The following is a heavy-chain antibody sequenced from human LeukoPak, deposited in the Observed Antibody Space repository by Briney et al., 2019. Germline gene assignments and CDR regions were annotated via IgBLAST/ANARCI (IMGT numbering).Heavy chain of an antibody. CDR2: ISYDGSNK. CDR1: GFTFSSYG. Sequence: GRSLRLSCAASGFTFSSYGMHWVRQAPGKGLEWVAVISYDGSNKYYADSVKGRFTISRDNSKNTLYLQMNSLRAEDTAVYYCVKEGDYGSGSYYLYYYYYYGMDVWGKGTTVTVSS. CDR3: VKEGDYGSGSYYLYYYYYYGMDV. D-gene: IGHD3-10*01. V-gene: IGHV3-30*18. J-gene: IGHJ6*04.